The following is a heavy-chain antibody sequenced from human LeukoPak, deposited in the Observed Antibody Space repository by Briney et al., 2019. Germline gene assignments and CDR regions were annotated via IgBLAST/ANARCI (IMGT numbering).Heavy chain of an antibody. Sequence: SETLSLTCSVSGGSIRDFYWTWIRQPPGKGLEWIGCIYYTGTTNYSPSLRGRVIMSVDTSRNQFSLNLTSVTPTDTAVYFCARLGDEIAVSGLKYYHYSHTDVWGSGTTVAVSS. J-gene: IGHJ6*03. CDR3: ARLGDEIAVSGLKYYHYSHTDV. CDR1: GGSIRDFY. V-gene: IGHV4-59*01. CDR2: IYYTGTT. D-gene: IGHD6-19*01.